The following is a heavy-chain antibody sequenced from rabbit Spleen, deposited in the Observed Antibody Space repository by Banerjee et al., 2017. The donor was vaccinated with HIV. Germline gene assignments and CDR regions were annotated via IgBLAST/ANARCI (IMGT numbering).Heavy chain of an antibody. Sequence: QEQLVESGGGLVQPEGSLTLTCTASGFSFSSSYWMCWVRQAPGKGLEWIACIYAGGSDTTWYASWVNGRFTISKTSSTVTLQMTSLTAADTATYFCARDDDYDEYFDLWGQGTLVTVS. V-gene: IGHV1S45*01. CDR1: GFSFSSSYW. J-gene: IGHJ4*01. CDR2: IYAGGSDTT. CDR3: ARDDDYDEYFDL. D-gene: IGHD2-1*01.